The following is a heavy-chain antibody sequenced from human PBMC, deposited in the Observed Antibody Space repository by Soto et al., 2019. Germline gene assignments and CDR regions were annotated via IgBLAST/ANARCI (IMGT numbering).Heavy chain of an antibody. V-gene: IGHV4-39*02. D-gene: IGHD5-18*01. CDR3: ARDLCGYSYGSPVCYYGMVV. CDR2: IYYSGST. J-gene: IGHJ6*02. Sequence: PSETLSLTCTVSGGSISSSSYYWGWIRQPPGKGLEWIGSIYYSGSTYYNPSLKSRVTISVDTSKNTLYLQMNSLRAEDTAVYYCARDLCGYSYGSPVCYYGMVVWGQGTTVTVSS. CDR1: GGSISSSSYY.